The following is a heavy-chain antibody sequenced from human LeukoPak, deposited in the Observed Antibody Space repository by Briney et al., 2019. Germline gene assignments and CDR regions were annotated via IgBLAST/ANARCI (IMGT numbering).Heavy chain of an antibody. CDR2: IYYSGST. V-gene: IGHV4-59*11. Sequence: KPSETLSFTCTVSGGSISSHYWSWIRQPPGKGLEWIGYIYYSGSTNYNPSLKSRVTISVDTSKNQFSLKLSSVTAADTAVYYCARVGSADVEMATWYFDYWGQGTLVTVCS. CDR3: ARVGSADVEMATWYFDY. D-gene: IGHD5-24*01. J-gene: IGHJ4*02. CDR1: GGSISSHY.